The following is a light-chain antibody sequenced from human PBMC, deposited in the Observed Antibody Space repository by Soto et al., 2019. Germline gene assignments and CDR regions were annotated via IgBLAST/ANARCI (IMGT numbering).Light chain of an antibody. CDR2: GAS. V-gene: IGKV3-15*01. J-gene: IGKJ1*01. CDR1: QSVSSS. CDR3: QQYDDWPET. Sequence: EIVLTQSPGTLSLSPGERATLSCRASQSVSSSFLAWYQQKPGQAPRLLIYGASTRATGIPARFSDRGSGTEFILTISSLQSEDFAVYYCQQYDDWPETFGQGTKVDIK.